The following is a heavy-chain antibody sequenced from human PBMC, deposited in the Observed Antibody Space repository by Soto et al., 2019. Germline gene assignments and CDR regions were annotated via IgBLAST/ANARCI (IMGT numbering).Heavy chain of an antibody. V-gene: IGHV1-18*01. CDR1: GYTFTRSG. D-gene: IGHD2-21*02. CDR2: ISTYNGDT. Sequence: ASVKVSCKASGYTFTRSGISWVRQAPGQGLEWMGWISTYNGDTNYAQTFQGRVTMTTDTSTSTVHMEVRSLRSEDTAVYYCARSIVVVTAADYWGQGTLVTVSS. CDR3: ARSIVVVTAADY. J-gene: IGHJ4*02.